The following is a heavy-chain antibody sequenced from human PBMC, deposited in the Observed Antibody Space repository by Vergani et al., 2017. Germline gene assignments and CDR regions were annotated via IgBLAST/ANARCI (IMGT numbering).Heavy chain of an antibody. V-gene: IGHV1-18*01. J-gene: IGHJ4*02. CDR3: ARDPPMVRGVIITSPRPPEDY. CDR2: ISAYNGNT. CDR1: GYTFTSYG. D-gene: IGHD3-10*01. Sequence: QVQLVQSGAEVKKPGASVKVSCKASGYTFTSYGISWVRQAPGQGLEWMGWISAYNGNTNYAQKLQGRVTMTTDTSTSTAYMELSSLRSEDTAVYYCARDPPMVRGVIITSPRPPEDYWGQGTLVTVSS.